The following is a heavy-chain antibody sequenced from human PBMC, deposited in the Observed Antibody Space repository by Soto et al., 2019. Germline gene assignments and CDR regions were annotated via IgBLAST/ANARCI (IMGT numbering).Heavy chain of an antibody. J-gene: IGHJ6*02. V-gene: IGHV4-4*07. Sequence: SETLSLTCAVCGGSFSGYYWSWIRQSAGKGLEWIGRIYNGGNTQYNPSLKSRVTMSADTSKNQFSLRLNSVTAADTAVYYCARDGSDSYGLDVWGQGTTVTVSS. CDR2: IYNGGNT. D-gene: IGHD3-10*01. CDR1: GGSFSGYY. CDR3: ARDGSDSYGLDV.